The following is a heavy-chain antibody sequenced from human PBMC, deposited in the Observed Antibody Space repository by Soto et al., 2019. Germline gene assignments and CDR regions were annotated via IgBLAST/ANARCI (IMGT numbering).Heavy chain of an antibody. Sequence: QMHLVESGGGVVQPGRSLRLSCAASGLIFSTQGMHWVRQAPGMGLEWVAVITTDGSDQYYADSVKGRFTISRDNSKNTLYLQMNSLRVEDTAVYYCASNPSNVDLASMKDWGRGTLVTVSS. CDR1: GLIFSTQG. CDR2: ITTDGSDQ. J-gene: IGHJ4*02. V-gene: IGHV3-33*01. D-gene: IGHD5-12*01. CDR3: ASNPSNVDLASMKD.